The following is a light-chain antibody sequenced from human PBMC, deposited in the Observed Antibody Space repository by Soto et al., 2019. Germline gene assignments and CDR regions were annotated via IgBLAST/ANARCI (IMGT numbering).Light chain of an antibody. CDR2: DDS. CDR3: QVWDSSSDHLYV. V-gene: IGLV3-21*02. Sequence: SYGLTQPASVSVAPGQTARITCGGNNIGSKRVHWYQQKPGQAPVLVVYDDSDRPSGSPQRFSGSNSVTTATLTISPVEAGDEADSYCQVWDSSSDHLYVFGTGTQVTVL. J-gene: IGLJ1*01. CDR1: NIGSKR.